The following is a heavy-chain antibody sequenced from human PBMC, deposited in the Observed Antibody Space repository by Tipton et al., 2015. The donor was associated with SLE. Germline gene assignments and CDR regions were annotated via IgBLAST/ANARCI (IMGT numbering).Heavy chain of an antibody. Sequence: QLVQSGAEVKKPGESLKISCKASGLTLTNSWVAWVRQMPGKGLEWMGIIDPTDSDTRYSPSFQGQVTISADLSNNIAYPQWDSLKASDTAIYYCAGRNGFSGYDSDFWGQGTLVTVSS. CDR1: GLTLTNSW. CDR3: AGRNGFSGYDSDF. V-gene: IGHV5-51*01. D-gene: IGHD5-12*01. J-gene: IGHJ4*02. CDR2: IDPTDSDT.